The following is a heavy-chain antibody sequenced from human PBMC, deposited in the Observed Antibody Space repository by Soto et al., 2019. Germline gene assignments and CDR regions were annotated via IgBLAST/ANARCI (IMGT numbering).Heavy chain of an antibody. V-gene: IGHV3-33*01. CDR2: IWYDGSNK. J-gene: IGHJ4*02. CDR3: ARDLHYYDSSGYSFDY. D-gene: IGHD3-22*01. CDR1: GFTFSSYG. Sequence: GGSLRLSSAASGFTFSSYGMHWVRQAPGKGLEWVAVIWYDGSNKYYADSVKGRFTISRDNSKNTLYLQMNSLRAEDTAVYYCARDLHYYDSSGYSFDYWGQGTLVTAPQ.